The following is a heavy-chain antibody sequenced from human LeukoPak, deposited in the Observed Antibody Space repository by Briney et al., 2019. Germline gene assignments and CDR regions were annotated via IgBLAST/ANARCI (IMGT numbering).Heavy chain of an antibody. J-gene: IGHJ3*02. Sequence: GGSLRLSCAASGFTFSSYGMHWVRQAPGKGLEWVAFIRYDGSNKYYADSVKGRFTISRDNSKNTLYLQVNSLRAEDTAVYYCAKDHHSSSWYLGAFDIWGQGTMVTVSS. D-gene: IGHD6-13*01. V-gene: IGHV3-30*02. CDR2: IRYDGSNK. CDR1: GFTFSSYG. CDR3: AKDHHSSSWYLGAFDI.